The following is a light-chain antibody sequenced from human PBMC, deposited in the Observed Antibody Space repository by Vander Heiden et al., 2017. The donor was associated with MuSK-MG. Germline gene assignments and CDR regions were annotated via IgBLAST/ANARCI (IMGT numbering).Light chain of an antibody. CDR1: QSVSSS. CDR2: DAS. J-gene: IGKJ1*01. CDR3: QQRSNWPRT. Sequence: EIVLTQSPATLSLSPRERATLSCRASQSVSSSVAWDQQKPGQAPRLLTYDASNRAPGIPARFSGSGSGTDFTLTISSLEPEDFAVYYCQQRSNWPRTFGQGTKVEIK. V-gene: IGKV3-11*01.